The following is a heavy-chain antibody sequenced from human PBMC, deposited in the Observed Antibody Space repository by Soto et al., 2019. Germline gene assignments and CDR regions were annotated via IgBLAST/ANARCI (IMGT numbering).Heavy chain of an antibody. CDR3: ARGGSWYGY. Sequence: DVQLVESGGDLVQPGGSLRLSCAASGFTFSSYWMTWVRQAPGKGLEWVANINEDGSEKNSVDSVKGRFSISRDNAKNSLYLQMNRLRAEDTAVYYCARGGSWYGYWGQGTLVTVSS. CDR1: GFTFSSYW. V-gene: IGHV3-7*01. J-gene: IGHJ4*02. CDR2: INEDGSEK. D-gene: IGHD6-13*01.